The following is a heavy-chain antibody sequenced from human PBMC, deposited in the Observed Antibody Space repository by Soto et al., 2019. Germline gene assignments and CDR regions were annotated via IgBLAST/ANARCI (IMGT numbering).Heavy chain of an antibody. V-gene: IGHV3-66*01. CDR3: ARELVQLGLGGMDV. D-gene: IGHD5-18*01. Sequence: EVQLVESGGGLVQPGGSLRLSCAASGFTVSSNYMSWVRQAPGKGLEWVSVIYSGGSTYYADSVKGRFTISRDNSKNTLYLQMNSLRAEDTAVYYCARELVQLGLGGMDVWGQGTTVTVSS. CDR2: IYSGGST. J-gene: IGHJ6*02. CDR1: GFTVSSNY.